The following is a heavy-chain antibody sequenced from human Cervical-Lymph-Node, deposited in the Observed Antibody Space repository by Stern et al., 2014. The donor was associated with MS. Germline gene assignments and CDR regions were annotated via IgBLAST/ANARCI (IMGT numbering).Heavy chain of an antibody. J-gene: IGHJ4*02. CDR1: GYSVSSGYY. V-gene: IGHV4-38-2*02. D-gene: IGHD3-16*01. CDR3: ARDIGGVTSDY. CDR2: ISHRGKT. Sequence: QLQLQESGPGLVKPSETLSLTCTVSGYSVSSGYYWGWIRQPPGKGLEWIASISHRGKTYYSPSLKGRATISIAWPTNQFSLKLISATAADTAVYYCARDIGGVTSDYWGQGTLVTVSS.